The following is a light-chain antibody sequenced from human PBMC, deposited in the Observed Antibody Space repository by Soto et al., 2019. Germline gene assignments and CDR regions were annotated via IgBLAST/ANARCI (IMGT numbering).Light chain of an antibody. Sequence: EIVLTQSPGTLSLSPGERATLSCRASQSVSSTSLAWYRHKPGQAPRLLMYDAFSRATDIPDRISGSGSGTDFTLTISSLEPEDFAVYDCQHYTDSPPSYTFGQGTKLEIK. CDR3: QHYTDSPPSYT. J-gene: IGKJ2*01. V-gene: IGKV3-20*01. CDR1: QSVSSTS. CDR2: DAF.